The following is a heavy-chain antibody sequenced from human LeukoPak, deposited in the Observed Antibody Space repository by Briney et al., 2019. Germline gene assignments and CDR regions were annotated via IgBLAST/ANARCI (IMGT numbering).Heavy chain of an antibody. CDR3: SSATFEVGGAADY. J-gene: IGHJ4*02. CDR1: GFIFRNYA. Sequence: GGSLRLSCVASGFIFRNYATHWVRQAPGKGLEWVAVISYDGSNSYYANSVKGRFTVSRDNSKNTLSLQMSSLRPEDTAVYYCSSATFEVGGAADYWGQGTLVTVSS. V-gene: IGHV3-30-3*01. D-gene: IGHD6-19*01. CDR2: ISYDGSNS.